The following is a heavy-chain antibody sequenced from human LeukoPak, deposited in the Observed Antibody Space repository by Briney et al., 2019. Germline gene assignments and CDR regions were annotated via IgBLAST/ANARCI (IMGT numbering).Heavy chain of an antibody. D-gene: IGHD3-9*01. CDR1: GFTFSYDG. J-gene: IGHJ4*02. CDR2: IRYDGNNK. V-gene: IGHV3-30*02. CDR3: AGNRILTGYYLFDY. Sequence: GGSLRLSCAASGFTFSYDGMHWVRQAPGKGLEWVAFIRYDGNNKYYAESVKGRFTISRDNSKNTLYLQMDSLRAEDTAVYYCAGNRILTGYYLFDYWGQGTLVTVSS.